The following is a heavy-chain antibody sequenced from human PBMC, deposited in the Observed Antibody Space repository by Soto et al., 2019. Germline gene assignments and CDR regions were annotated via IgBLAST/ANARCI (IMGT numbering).Heavy chain of an antibody. CDR3: ARDTDTSSHYSRFDP. D-gene: IGHD3-22*01. V-gene: IGHV3-33*01. CDR2: IWYDENKK. CDR1: GCTFRNYG. J-gene: IGHJ5*02. Sequence: PGGSLRLSCAASGCTFRNYGMHWVRQAPGKGLEWVAVIWYDENKKYYADSVKGRFTISRDNSKNTLYLQMNSLRAEDTAVYYCARDTDTSSHYSRFDPWGQGTLVTVSS.